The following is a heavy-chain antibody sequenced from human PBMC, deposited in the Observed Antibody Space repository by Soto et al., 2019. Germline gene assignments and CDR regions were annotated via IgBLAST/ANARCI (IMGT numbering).Heavy chain of an antibody. CDR2: INPSGGST. CDR1: GYTFTSYY. J-gene: IGHJ6*02. Sequence: GASVKVSCKASGYTFTSYYMHWVRQAPGQGLEWMGIINPSGGSTSYAQKFQGRVTMTRDTSTSTVYMELSSLRSEDTAVYYCARDKVPLYSSRWFYYYYYYGMYVWGRGTTVTVSS. CDR3: ARDKVPLYSSRWFYYYYYYGMYV. D-gene: IGHD6-19*01. V-gene: IGHV1-46*01.